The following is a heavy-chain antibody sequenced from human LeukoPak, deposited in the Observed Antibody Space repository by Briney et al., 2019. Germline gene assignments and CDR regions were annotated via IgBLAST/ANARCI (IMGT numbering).Heavy chain of an antibody. CDR1: GFTFSSYG. V-gene: IGHV3-30*18. J-gene: IGHJ4*02. CDR2: TSYDGSLK. CDR3: AKVVPDTAMITGIDY. D-gene: IGHD5-18*01. Sequence: GGSLRLSCAASGFTFSSYGMNWVRQAPGKGLGGWPFTSYDGSLKFYADSVKGRFTISRDNSKNTLYLQMNGLRPEDTAVYYCAKVVPDTAMITGIDYWGQGTLVTVSS.